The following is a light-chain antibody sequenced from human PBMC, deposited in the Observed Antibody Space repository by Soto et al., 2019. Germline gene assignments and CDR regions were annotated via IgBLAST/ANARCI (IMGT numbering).Light chain of an antibody. V-gene: IGLV2-14*01. Sequence: QSVLTQPASVSGSPGQSITISCTGSSSDVGGYDYVSWYQQHPGKAPKLMIYEVSNRPSGVSNRFSGSKSGNTASLTISGLQAEDEADYYCCSYTGSLTLLFGRGTKLTVL. J-gene: IGLJ2*01. CDR3: CSYTGSLTLL. CDR1: SSDVGGYDY. CDR2: EVS.